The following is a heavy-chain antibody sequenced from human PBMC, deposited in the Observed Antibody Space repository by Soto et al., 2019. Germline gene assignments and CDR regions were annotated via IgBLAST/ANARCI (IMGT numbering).Heavy chain of an antibody. J-gene: IGHJ6*02. CDR1: GGTFSRYP. V-gene: IGHV1-69*06. D-gene: IGHD6-19*01. Sequence: RASVKVSCKASGGTFSRYPISWVRQAPGQGLEWMGGIIPIFDTVNYAQKFQGRVTITADKSTSTAYMELNSLRSEDTAMYYCARDCVGITVADPIYYYAMDVWGQGTTVTVSS. CDR2: IIPIFDTV. CDR3: ARDCVGITVADPIYYYAMDV.